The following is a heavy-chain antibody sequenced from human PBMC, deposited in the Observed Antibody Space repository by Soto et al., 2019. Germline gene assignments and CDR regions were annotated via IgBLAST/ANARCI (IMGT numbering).Heavy chain of an antibody. J-gene: IGHJ4*02. V-gene: IGHV3-30-3*01. CDR2: ISYDGSNK. Sequence: GGSLRLSCAASGFTFSSYAMHWVRQAPGKGLEWVAVISYDGSNKYYADSVKGRFTISRDNSKNTLYLQMNSLRAEDTAVYYCARDGGDLKKKTFDYWGQGTLVTVSS. CDR3: ARDGGDLKKKTFDY. CDR1: GFTFSSYA. D-gene: IGHD2-21*02.